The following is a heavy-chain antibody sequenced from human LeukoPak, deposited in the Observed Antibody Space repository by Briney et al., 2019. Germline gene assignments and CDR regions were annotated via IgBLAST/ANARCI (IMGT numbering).Heavy chain of an antibody. Sequence: GGSLRLSCTASGFTLSDYWMQWVRQAPGKGLEWISRIYSDESSAYYADSVKGRFTISRDNVKNVVYLQMNSLRGEDTAVYYCTVTTGFYWGQGTLVSVSS. CDR1: GFTLSDYW. V-gene: IGHV3-74*01. CDR2: IYSDESSA. D-gene: IGHD4-17*01. J-gene: IGHJ4*02. CDR3: TVTTGFY.